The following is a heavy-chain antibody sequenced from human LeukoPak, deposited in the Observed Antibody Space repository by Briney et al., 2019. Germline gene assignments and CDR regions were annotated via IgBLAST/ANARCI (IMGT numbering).Heavy chain of an antibody. CDR3: ARHGRGQFTLPYYFDY. J-gene: IGHJ4*02. V-gene: IGHV4-34*01. CDR2: INHSGST. CDR1: GGSFSGYY. D-gene: IGHD5-24*01. Sequence: SETLSLTCAVYGGSFSGYYWSWIRQPPGKGLEWIGEINHSGSTNYNPSLKSRVTISVDTSKNQFSLKLSSVTAADTAVYYCARHGRGQFTLPYYFDYWGQGTLVTVSS.